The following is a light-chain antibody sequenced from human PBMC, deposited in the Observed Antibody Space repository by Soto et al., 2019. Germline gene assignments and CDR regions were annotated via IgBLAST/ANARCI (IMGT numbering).Light chain of an antibody. CDR3: QQRSNWAFT. V-gene: IGKV3-11*01. J-gene: IGKJ3*01. CDR1: QSVSSY. CDR2: DAS. Sequence: EIVLTQSPATLSLSPGERATLSCRASQSVSSYLAWYQQKPGQAPRLLIYDASNRATGIPARFSGSGSGTXXXXTISSLEPEDFAVYYCQQRSNWAFTFGPGTKVDIK.